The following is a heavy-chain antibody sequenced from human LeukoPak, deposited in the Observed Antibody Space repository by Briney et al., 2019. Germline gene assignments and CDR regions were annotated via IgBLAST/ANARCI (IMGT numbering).Heavy chain of an antibody. CDR1: GGSIISSSYY. J-gene: IGHJ3*02. Sequence: SETLSLTCTVSGGSIISSSYYWGWIRQPAGKGLEWIGRIYTSGSTNYNPSLKSRVTISVDTSKNQFSLKLSSVTAADTAVYYCARLRITMVRGVIKAADAFDIWGQGTMVTVSS. CDR2: IYTSGST. D-gene: IGHD3-10*01. CDR3: ARLRITMVRGVIKAADAFDI. V-gene: IGHV4-61*02.